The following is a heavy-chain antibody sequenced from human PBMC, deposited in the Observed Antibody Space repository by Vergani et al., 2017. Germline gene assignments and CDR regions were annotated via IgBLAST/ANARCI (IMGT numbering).Heavy chain of an antibody. J-gene: IGHJ4*02. D-gene: IGHD6-19*01. CDR3: AKDREWLVIGY. CDR1: GFTFSSYG. CDR2: ISYDGSNK. V-gene: IGHV3-30*18. Sequence: QVQLVESGGGVVQPGRSLRLSCAASGFTFSSYGMHWVRQAPGKGLGWVAVISYDGSNKYYADSVKGRFTISRDNSKNTLYLQMNSLRAEDTAVYYCAKDREWLVIGYWGQGTLVTVSS.